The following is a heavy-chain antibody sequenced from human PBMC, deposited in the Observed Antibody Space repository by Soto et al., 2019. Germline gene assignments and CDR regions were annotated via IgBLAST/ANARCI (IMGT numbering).Heavy chain of an antibody. J-gene: IGHJ4*02. CDR2: IYHNGIT. V-gene: IGHV4-4*02. Sequence: SETLSLTCRFSGTSISSSYWWAWVRQSPGKGLEWIGEIYHNGITKYNPSLKSRVSMSIDKSNNQFSLKLTSVTAADTAVYYCAPVPPRIVVVLAEFPTWGQGTLVTVSS. CDR3: APVPPRIVVVLAEFPT. CDR1: GTSISSSYW. D-gene: IGHD2-21*01.